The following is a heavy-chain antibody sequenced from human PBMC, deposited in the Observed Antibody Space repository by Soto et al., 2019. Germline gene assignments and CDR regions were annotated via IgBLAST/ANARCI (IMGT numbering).Heavy chain of an antibody. CDR1: GYTFTSYY. Sequence: EASVKVSCKASGYTFTSYYMHWVRQAPGQGLEWMGIINPSGGSTSYAQKFQGRVTMTRDTSTSTVYMELSSLRSEDTAVYYCARDTNYDFGGGYWAKVYGMDVWGQGTTVTVSS. CDR2: INPSGGST. J-gene: IGHJ6*02. CDR3: ARDTNYDFGGGYWAKVYGMDV. D-gene: IGHD3-3*01. V-gene: IGHV1-46*01.